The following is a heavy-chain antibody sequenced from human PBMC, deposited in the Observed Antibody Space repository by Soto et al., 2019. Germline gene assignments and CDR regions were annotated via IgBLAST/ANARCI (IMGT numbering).Heavy chain of an antibody. Sequence: PGGSLRLSCAASGFTFSSYWMHWVRQAPGKGLVWVSRINSDGSSTSYADSVKGRFTISRDNGKNTLYLQMNSLRAEDTAVYYCARSTVTTWGYYYYGMDVWGQGTMVTVSS. J-gene: IGHJ6*02. CDR1: GFTFSSYW. V-gene: IGHV3-74*01. CDR3: ARSTVTTWGYYYYGMDV. CDR2: INSDGSST. D-gene: IGHD4-17*01.